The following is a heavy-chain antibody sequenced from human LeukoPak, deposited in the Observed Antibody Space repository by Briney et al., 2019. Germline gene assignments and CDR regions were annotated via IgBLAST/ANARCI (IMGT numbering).Heavy chain of an antibody. CDR3: ARVDCSGGSCYAFDI. J-gene: IGHJ3*02. Sequence: GGSLRLSCAASGFTFSDYYMSWIRQAPGKGLEWVSYISSSSSYTNYADSVKGRFTISRDNAKNSLYLQMNSLRAEDTAVYYCARVDCSGGSCYAFDIWGQGTMVTVSS. CDR1: GFTFSDYY. D-gene: IGHD2-15*01. V-gene: IGHV3-11*05. CDR2: ISSSSSYT.